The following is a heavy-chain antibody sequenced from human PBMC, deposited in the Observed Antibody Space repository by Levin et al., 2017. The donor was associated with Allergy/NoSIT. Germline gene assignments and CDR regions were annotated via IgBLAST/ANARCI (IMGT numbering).Heavy chain of an antibody. CDR3: ARAGIYGDDRYYYAMDV. CDR1: GGSISGGGHY. J-gene: IGHJ6*02. D-gene: IGHD4-17*01. CDR2: IHYTGSA. Sequence: SETLSLTCTVSGGSISGGGHYWSWIRQHPGRGPEWIGYIHYTGSAHYSPSLQSRAIIFVDSSKNQFSLRVNSVTAADTAVYYCARAGIYGDDRYYYAMDVWGPGTTVTVSS. V-gene: IGHV4-31*03.